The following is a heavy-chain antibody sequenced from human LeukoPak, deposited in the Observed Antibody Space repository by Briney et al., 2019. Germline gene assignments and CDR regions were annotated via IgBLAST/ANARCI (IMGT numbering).Heavy chain of an antibody. V-gene: IGHV3-23*01. CDR2: ISGSGGST. Sequence: GGSLRLSCAASGFTFSSYVMSWVRQAPGKGLEWVSVISGSGGSTDYVDSVKGRFTISRDNSKNTLYLQMNSLRAEDTAVYYCAAQWLILGAFDIWGQGTMVTVSS. J-gene: IGHJ3*02. CDR1: GFTFSSYV. D-gene: IGHD6-19*01. CDR3: AAQWLILGAFDI.